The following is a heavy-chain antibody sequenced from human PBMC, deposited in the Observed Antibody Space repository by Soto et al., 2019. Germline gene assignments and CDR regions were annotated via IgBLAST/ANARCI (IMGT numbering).Heavy chain of an antibody. CDR3: AADGKWLSTYYFGY. D-gene: IGHD6-19*01. Sequence: SVKVSCKAFGYTFTSYYMHRVRQAPGQRLEWIGWIIPGSGNTNYAQKFQERVTMTRDTSTSTAYMELSSLRSEDTAVYYCAADGKWLSTYYFGYWGQGTLVTVS. V-gene: IGHV1-58*02. J-gene: IGHJ4*02. CDR1: GYTFTSYY. CDR2: IIPGSGNT.